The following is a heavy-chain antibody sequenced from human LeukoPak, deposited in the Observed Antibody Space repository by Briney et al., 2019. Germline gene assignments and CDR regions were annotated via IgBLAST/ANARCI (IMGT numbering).Heavy chain of an antibody. CDR2: ISSSSSYI. D-gene: IGHD3-9*01. V-gene: IGHV3-21*01. CDR3: ASQPTYYDILTGGSADY. J-gene: IGHJ4*02. Sequence: GGSLRLSCAASGFTFSSYSMNWVRQAPGKGLEWVSSISSSSSYIYYADSVKGRFTISRDNAKNSLYLQMNSLRAEDTAVYYCASQPTYYDILTGGSADYWGQGTLVTVSS. CDR1: GFTFSSYS.